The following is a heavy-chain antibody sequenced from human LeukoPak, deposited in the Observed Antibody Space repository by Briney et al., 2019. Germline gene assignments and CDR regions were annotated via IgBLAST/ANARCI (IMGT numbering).Heavy chain of an antibody. CDR2: ISHDGGST. CDR1: GYTFRSLA. V-gene: IGHV3-23*01. CDR3: AKDFSSGLFDY. Sequence: PGGSLRLSCGASGYTFRSLAMSRVRQTPGKGQEWVSTISHDGGSTYFADSVKGRFTISRDNSKRTLYLQMNSLRAEDTALYFCAKDFSSGLFDYWGQGTLVAVSS. J-gene: IGHJ4*02. D-gene: IGHD6-19*01.